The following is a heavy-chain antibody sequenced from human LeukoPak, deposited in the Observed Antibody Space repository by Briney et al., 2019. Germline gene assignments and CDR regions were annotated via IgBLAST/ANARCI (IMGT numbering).Heavy chain of an antibody. CDR2: INPNSGGT. CDR1: GYTFTGYY. D-gene: IGHD3-22*01. V-gene: IGHV1-2*02. Sequence: ASVKVSCKASGYTFTGYYMHWVRQAPGQRLEWMGWINPNSGGTNYAQKFQGRVTMTRDTSISTAYMELSRLRSDDTAVYCCARKAPNGYYDIWGQGTLVTVSS. J-gene: IGHJ4*02. CDR3: ARKAPNGYYDI.